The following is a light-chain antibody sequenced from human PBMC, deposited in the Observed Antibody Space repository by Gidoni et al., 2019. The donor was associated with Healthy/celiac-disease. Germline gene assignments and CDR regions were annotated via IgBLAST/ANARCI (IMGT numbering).Light chain of an antibody. CDR2: DNN. Sequence: QSVLTQPPSVSAAPGQKVTISCSGSSSNIGNNYVSWYQQLPGTAPKRLIYDNNKRPSGIPDRFSGSKSGTSATLGITGLQTGDEADYYCGTWDSSLSASYVFGTGTKVTVL. CDR1: SSNIGNNY. CDR3: GTWDSSLSASYV. V-gene: IGLV1-51*01. J-gene: IGLJ1*01.